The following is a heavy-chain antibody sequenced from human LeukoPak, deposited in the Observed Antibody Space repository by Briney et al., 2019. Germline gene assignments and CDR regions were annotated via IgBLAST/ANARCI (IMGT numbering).Heavy chain of an antibody. J-gene: IGHJ5*02. CDR3: ARTVRVDSGTSSVSKFDP. CDR1: GDSIRTYS. Sequence: SETLSLTCTVSGDSIRTYSWTWIRQAAGGGLEWIGRIHSSGSPDYNPSLKSRVTMSVDTSKNQFSLKLNSVTAADTAVYYCARTVRVDSGTSSVSKFDPWGQGTLVTVSS. V-gene: IGHV4-4*07. CDR2: IHSSGSP. D-gene: IGHD3-10*01.